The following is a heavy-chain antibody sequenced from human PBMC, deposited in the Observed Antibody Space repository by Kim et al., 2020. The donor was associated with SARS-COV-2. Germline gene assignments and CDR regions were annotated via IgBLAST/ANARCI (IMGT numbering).Heavy chain of an antibody. Sequence: SETLSLTCAVYGGSFSGYYWSWIRQPPGKGLEWIGEINHSGSTNYNPSLKSRVTISLDTSKNQFSLKLSSVTAADTAVYYCARLVVVAAKYSNWFDPWGQGTLVTVSS. CDR1: GGSFSGYY. CDR2: INHSGST. V-gene: IGHV4-34*01. D-gene: IGHD2-15*01. CDR3: ARLVVVAAKYSNWFDP. J-gene: IGHJ5*02.